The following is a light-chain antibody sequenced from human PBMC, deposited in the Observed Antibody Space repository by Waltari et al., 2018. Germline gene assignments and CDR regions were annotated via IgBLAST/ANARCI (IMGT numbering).Light chain of an antibody. V-gene: IGKV3-15*01. CDR1: QSLSGN. Sequence: EIVMTQSPVTLSVSPGERGTLSCRASQSLSGNLAWYQQKRGQAPRLLIHGAAARASGVPARFSGSGSGTDYTLTISNMQSEDFAVYFCQQYNDWPPTFGQGTTVEV. CDR2: GAA. CDR3: QQYNDWPPT. J-gene: IGKJ1*01.